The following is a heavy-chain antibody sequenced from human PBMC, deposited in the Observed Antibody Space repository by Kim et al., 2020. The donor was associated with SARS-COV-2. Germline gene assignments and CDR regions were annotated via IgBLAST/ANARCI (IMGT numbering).Heavy chain of an antibody. J-gene: IGHJ1*01. V-gene: IGHV4-34*01. CDR2: INHSGST. D-gene: IGHD2-21*01. CDR1: GGSFSGYY. CDR3: ARDKDVDGEIVVVYEY. Sequence: SETLSLTCAVYGGSFSGYYWSWIRQPPGKGLEWIGEINHSGSTNYNPSLKSRVTISVDTSKNQFSLKMSSVTAAERAAYYCARDKDVDGEIVVVYEY.